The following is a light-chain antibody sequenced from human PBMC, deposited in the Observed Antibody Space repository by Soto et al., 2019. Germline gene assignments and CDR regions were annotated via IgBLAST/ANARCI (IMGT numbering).Light chain of an antibody. CDR3: QQYNNWPPT. J-gene: IGKJ2*01. V-gene: IGKV3-15*01. CDR1: QSVSSN. CDR2: GAS. Sequence: EIVRTQSPATLSVSPGERATLSCRASQSVSSNLAWYQQKPGQAPRLLIYGASTRATGIPARFSGSGSGTEFTLTISSLQSEDFAVYYCQQYNNWPPTFGQGNKLEIK.